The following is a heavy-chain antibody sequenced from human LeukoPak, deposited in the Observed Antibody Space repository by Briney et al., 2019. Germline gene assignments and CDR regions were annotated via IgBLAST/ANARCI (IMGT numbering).Heavy chain of an antibody. CDR3: AKAGVRYSDSSALYAFDF. D-gene: IGHD3-22*01. V-gene: IGHV4-39*01. J-gene: IGHJ3*01. Sequence: SETLSLTCTVSGGSISSASYFWGWIRQPPGQGLEWIGTLYYSGSTYYSASLKSRVTMSGDTSRNQFSLRLSSVNAADTAVYYCAKAGVRYSDSSALYAFDFWGPGTMVTVSS. CDR2: LYYSGST. CDR1: GGSISSASYF.